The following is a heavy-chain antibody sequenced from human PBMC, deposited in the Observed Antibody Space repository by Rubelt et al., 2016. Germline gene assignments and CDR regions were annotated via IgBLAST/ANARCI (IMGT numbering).Heavy chain of an antibody. V-gene: IGHV1-46*01. D-gene: IGHD6-6*01. Sequence: QVQLVQSGAEVKKPGASVKVSCNTSGYIFTTYHIHWVRQAPGQGLERMGTIFGIGGNTRYAQKFQCRVTMTRESAANTVYMELSSLRSEDTAVYYWARERPSACNFDCWGQGTPVIVSS. CDR1: GYIFTTYH. CDR2: IFGIGGNT. J-gene: IGHJ4*02. CDR3: ARERPSACNFDC.